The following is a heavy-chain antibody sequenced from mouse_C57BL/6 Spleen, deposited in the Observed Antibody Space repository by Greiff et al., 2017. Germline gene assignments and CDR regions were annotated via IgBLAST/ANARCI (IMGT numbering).Heavy chain of an antibody. D-gene: IGHD2-3*01. CDR1: GYTFTSYW. CDR3: ARADGYYVGFAY. CDR2: IYPSDSET. V-gene: IGHV1-61*01. J-gene: IGHJ3*01. Sequence: QVQLQQSGAELVRPGSSVKLSCKASGYTFTSYWMDWVKQRPGQGLEWIGNIYPSDSETHYNQKFKDKATLTVDKSSSTAYMQLSSLTSEDSAVYYCARADGYYVGFAYWGQGTLVTVSA.